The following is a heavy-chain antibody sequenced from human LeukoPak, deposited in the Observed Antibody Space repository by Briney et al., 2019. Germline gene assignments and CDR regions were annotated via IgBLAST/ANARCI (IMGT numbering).Heavy chain of an antibody. V-gene: IGHV3-48*04. D-gene: IGHD6-19*01. CDR2: ISKSGSTT. Sequence: GGSLRLSCVGSEFTFSTYWMSWVRQAPGKGLEWVSYISKSGSTTYYADSVKGRFTISRDNAKNSLYLQMNSLRAEDTAVYYCARVDQWLATDYWGQGTLVTVSS. CDR3: ARVDQWLATDY. J-gene: IGHJ4*02. CDR1: EFTFSTYW.